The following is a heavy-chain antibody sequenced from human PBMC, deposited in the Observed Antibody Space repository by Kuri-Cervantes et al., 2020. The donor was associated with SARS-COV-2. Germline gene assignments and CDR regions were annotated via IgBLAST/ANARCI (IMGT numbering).Heavy chain of an antibody. V-gene: IGHV3-30-3*01. D-gene: IGHD3-3*01. CDR3: ARKRNNYDFWSGPIYYFDY. CDR2: ISYDGSNK. Sequence: GGSLRLSCAASESTFSSYAMHWVRQAPGKGLEWVGVISYDGSNKDYADSVKGRFTISRDNAKNSLYLQMNSLRAEDTAVYYCARKRNNYDFWSGPIYYFDYWGQGTLVTVSS. CDR1: ESTFSSYA. J-gene: IGHJ4*02.